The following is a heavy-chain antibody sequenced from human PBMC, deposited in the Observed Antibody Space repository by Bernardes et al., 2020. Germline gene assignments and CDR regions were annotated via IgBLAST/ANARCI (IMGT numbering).Heavy chain of an antibody. CDR3: AREDIVVVPAAMFYYGMDV. V-gene: IGHV1-69*13. CDR1: GGTFSSYA. D-gene: IGHD2-2*01. J-gene: IGHJ6*04. CDR2: IIPIFGTA. Sequence: SVKVSCKASGGTFSSYAISWVRQAPGQGLEWMGGIIPIFGTANYAQKFQGRVTITADESTSTAYMELSSLRSEDTAVYYCAREDIVVVPAAMFYYGMDVWGKGTTVTVSS.